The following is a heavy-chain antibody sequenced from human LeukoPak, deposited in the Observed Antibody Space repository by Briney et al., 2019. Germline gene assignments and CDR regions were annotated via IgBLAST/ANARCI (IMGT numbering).Heavy chain of an antibody. CDR3: TPAGDSDY. CDR1: GFTFSKAW. CDR2: IKSKSDGETT. Sequence: GGSRRLSCAASGFTFSKAWMTWVRQAPGKGLEWVGRIKSKSDGETTDSAAPVKGRFTISRDDSKNTLYLQMNSLRIEDTAVYYCTPAGDSDYWGQGTLVTVSS. V-gene: IGHV3-15*01. D-gene: IGHD4-17*01. J-gene: IGHJ4*02.